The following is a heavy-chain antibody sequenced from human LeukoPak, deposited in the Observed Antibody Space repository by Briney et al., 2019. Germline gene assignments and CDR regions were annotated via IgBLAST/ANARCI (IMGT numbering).Heavy chain of an antibody. CDR3: AADLSSDILTGYTNDAFDI. CDR2: IVVGSGNT. D-gene: IGHD3-9*01. Sequence: TSVKVSCKASGFTFTSSAVQWVRQARGQRLEWIGWIVVGSGNTNSAQKFQERVTITRDMSTSTAYMELSSLRSEDTAVYYCAADLSSDILTGYTNDAFDIWGQGTMVTVSS. J-gene: IGHJ3*02. V-gene: IGHV1-58*01. CDR1: GFTFTSSA.